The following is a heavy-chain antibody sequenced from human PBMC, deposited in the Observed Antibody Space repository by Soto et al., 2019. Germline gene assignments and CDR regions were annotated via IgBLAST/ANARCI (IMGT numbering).Heavy chain of an antibody. CDR1: GYTFTSYD. CDR3: AGHNNRYGSGSYYNVDYGMDV. Sequence: ASVKVSCKASGYTFTSYDINWVRQATGQGLEWMGWMNPNSGNTGYAQKFQGRVTMTRNTSISTAYMELSSLRSEDTAVYYCAGHNNRYGSGSYYNVDYGMDVWGQGTTVTVSS. V-gene: IGHV1-8*01. D-gene: IGHD3-10*01. CDR2: MNPNSGNT. J-gene: IGHJ6*02.